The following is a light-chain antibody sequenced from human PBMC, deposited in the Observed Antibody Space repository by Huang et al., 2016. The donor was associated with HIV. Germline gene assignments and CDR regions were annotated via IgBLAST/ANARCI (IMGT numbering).Light chain of an antibody. V-gene: IGKV3-11*01. J-gene: IGKJ4*01. Sequence: EVMLTQSPSILSLSLGGTGTISCKASQSVGSYVAWYQQRPGQSPRLLLYDTSNRAAGIPTRFSGSGSGTDCTLTISGLESGDLGVFYCQQRSTWPLTFGGGTKVA. CDR1: QSVGSY. CDR2: DTS. CDR3: QQRSTWPLT.